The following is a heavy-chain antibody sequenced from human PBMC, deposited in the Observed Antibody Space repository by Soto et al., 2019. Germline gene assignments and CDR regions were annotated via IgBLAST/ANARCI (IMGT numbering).Heavy chain of an antibody. Sequence: QVQLVQSGAEVKKPGSSVKVSCKASGGTFSSYTISWVRQDPGQGLEWMGRIIPILGIANYAQKFQGRVTITADKSTRTAYMELSSLRSEDTAVYYCAREKYYYGSGSYSPSGPFDYWGQGTLVTVSS. CDR1: GGTFSSYT. V-gene: IGHV1-69*08. J-gene: IGHJ4*02. CDR3: AREKYYYGSGSYSPSGPFDY. D-gene: IGHD3-10*01. CDR2: IIPILGIA.